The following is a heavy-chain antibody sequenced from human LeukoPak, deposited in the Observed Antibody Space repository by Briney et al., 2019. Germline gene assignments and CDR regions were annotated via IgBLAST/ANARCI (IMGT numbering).Heavy chain of an antibody. V-gene: IGHV3-23*01. D-gene: IGHD5-24*01. J-gene: IGHJ4*02. CDR1: GFTFSRYA. Sequence: GGSLRLSCAASGFTFSRYAMSWVRQAPGKGLEWVCGISNSGESPYYANSVEGRFTISRDNSKNTLYLEINSLRAEDTAVYYCAKKSRDGCNPFDYVGQGTLVTVSS. CDR3: AKKSRDGCNPFDY. CDR2: ISNSGESP.